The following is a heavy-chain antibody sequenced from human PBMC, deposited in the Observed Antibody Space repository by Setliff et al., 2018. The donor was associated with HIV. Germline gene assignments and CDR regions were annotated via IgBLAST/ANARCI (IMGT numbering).Heavy chain of an antibody. V-gene: IGHV4-38-2*02. CDR1: GYSISSGYY. CDR2: IYHSGST. J-gene: IGHJ5*02. D-gene: IGHD4-17*01. Sequence: SETLSLTCAVSGYSISSGYYWGWIRQPPGKGLEWIGSIYHSGSTYYNPSLKSRVTISVDTSKNQFSLKLSSVTAADTAVYYCARDIWAYGLMGSWGQGTLVTVSS. CDR3: ARDIWAYGLMGS.